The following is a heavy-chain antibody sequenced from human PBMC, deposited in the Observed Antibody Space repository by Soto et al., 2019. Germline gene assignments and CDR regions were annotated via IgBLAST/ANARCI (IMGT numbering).Heavy chain of an antibody. CDR1: GASISSYY. D-gene: IGHD1-26*01. CDR2: IYYSGST. J-gene: IGHJ6*02. CDR3: ARESAPWENAGMDV. V-gene: IGHV4-59*01. Sequence: PSNTLCLTCPVSGASISSYYWSWIRQPPGKGLEWIGYIYYSGSTNYNPSLKSRVTISVDTSKNQFSLKLSSVTAADTAVYYCARESAPWENAGMDVWGQGTTVTVS.